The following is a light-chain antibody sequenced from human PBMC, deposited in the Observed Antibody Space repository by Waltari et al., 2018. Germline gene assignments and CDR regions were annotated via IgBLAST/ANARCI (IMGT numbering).Light chain of an antibody. CDR1: QSVSRS. CDR3: QHYVRLPAT. V-gene: IGKV3-20*01. Sequence: IVLAHSPGTLSLSPGARATLSCRASQSVSRSLAWYQQKPGQAPRLLIYATSIRATGIPDRFSGSGSGTDFSLNISRLESEDFAVYYCQHYVRLPATFGQGTKVEIK. J-gene: IGKJ1*01. CDR2: ATS.